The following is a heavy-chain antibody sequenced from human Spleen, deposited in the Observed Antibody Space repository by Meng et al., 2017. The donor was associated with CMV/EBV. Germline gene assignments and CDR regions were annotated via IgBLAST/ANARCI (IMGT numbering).Heavy chain of an antibody. V-gene: IGHV3-7*01. J-gene: IGHJ4*02. CDR1: GFTFSRFW. D-gene: IGHD2-21*02. CDR2: IKQDGSEK. Sequence: GGSLRLSCAASGFTFSRFWMTWVRQAPGKGLEWVANIKQDGSEKYYVDSVKGQFTISRDNAKNSLYLQMNTLRAEDTAVYYCATSFAGVTHWGQGTLVTVSS. CDR3: ATSFAGVTH.